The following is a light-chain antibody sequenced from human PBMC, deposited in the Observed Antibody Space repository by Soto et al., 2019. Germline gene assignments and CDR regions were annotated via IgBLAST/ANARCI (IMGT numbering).Light chain of an antibody. V-gene: IGKV1-5*03. Sequence: DIPMTQSPSTLSASVGERVIITCRASQSISIWLAWYQQRPGKAPKLLIYKASSLQSGVPSRFSGSGSGTEFTLTISSLQPDDFATYYCQQYTSYPWTFGQGTKVEIK. CDR2: KAS. CDR3: QQYTSYPWT. J-gene: IGKJ1*01. CDR1: QSISIW.